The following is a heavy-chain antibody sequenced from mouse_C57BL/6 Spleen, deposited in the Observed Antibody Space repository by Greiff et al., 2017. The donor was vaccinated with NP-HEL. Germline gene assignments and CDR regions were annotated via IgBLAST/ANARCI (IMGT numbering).Heavy chain of an antibody. Sequence: QVQLQQSGAELVKPGASVKLSCKASGYTFTSYWMQWVKQRPGQGLEWIGEIDPSDSYTNYNQKFKGKATLTVDTSSSTAYMQLSSLTSEDSAVYYCARAPAGNLDYWGQGTTLTVSS. D-gene: IGHD4-1*01. CDR3: ARAPAGNLDY. J-gene: IGHJ2*01. CDR1: GYTFTSYW. CDR2: IDPSDSYT. V-gene: IGHV1-50*01.